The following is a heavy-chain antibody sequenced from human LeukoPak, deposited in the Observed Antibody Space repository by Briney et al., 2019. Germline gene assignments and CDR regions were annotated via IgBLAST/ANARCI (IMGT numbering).Heavy chain of an antibody. CDR1: GGSISSYY. V-gene: IGHV4-59*01. CDR2: IYYSGST. CDR3: ARGGKYGDYEFDY. D-gene: IGHD4-17*01. J-gene: IGHJ4*02. Sequence: SETLSLTCTVSGGSISSYYWSWIRQPPGKGLEWIGYIYYSGSTNYNPSLKSRVTISVDTSKNQFSLKLSSVTAADTAVYYCARGGKYGDYEFDYWGQGTLVTVSS.